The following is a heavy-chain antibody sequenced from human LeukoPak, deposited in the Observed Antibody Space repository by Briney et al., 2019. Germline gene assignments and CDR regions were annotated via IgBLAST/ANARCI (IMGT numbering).Heavy chain of an antibody. CDR2: ISGSGETA. Sequence: GGSLRLSCLASGFKFSSFGMSWVRQAPGKGLEWVSGISGSGETAYYADSVKGRFTISRDNSKHTPYLQMSGLTAENTAVYYCAKDPLEEFGGFIKYCFQYWGQGNLVTVSS. CDR3: AKDPLEEFGGFIKYCFQY. J-gene: IGHJ4*02. D-gene: IGHD3-10*01. CDR1: GFKFSSFG. V-gene: IGHV3-23*01.